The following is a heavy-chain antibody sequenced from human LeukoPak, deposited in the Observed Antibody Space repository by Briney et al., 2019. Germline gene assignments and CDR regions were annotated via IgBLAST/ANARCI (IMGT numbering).Heavy chain of an antibody. CDR3: ARDGYPVGYFDY. Sequence: SETLSLTCTVSGGSISSYYWSWIRQPAGKGLEWIGRIYTSGSTNYNPSLKSRVTMSVDTSKNQFYLKLSSVTAADTAVYYCARDGYPVGYFDYWGQGTLVTVSS. D-gene: IGHD5-12*01. V-gene: IGHV4-4*07. J-gene: IGHJ4*02. CDR1: GGSISSYY. CDR2: IYTSGST.